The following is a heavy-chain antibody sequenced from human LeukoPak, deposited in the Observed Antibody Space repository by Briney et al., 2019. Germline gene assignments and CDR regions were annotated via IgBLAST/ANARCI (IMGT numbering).Heavy chain of an antibody. CDR1: GFTFSDYY. J-gene: IGHJ1*01. D-gene: IGHD3-22*01. V-gene: IGHV3-11*04. CDR2: ISSSGNTI. CDR3: TRDAYYYDSSGYYVY. Sequence: GGSLRLSCAASGFTFSDYYMSWIRQAPGKGLEWVSYISSSGNTIYYADSVKGRFTISRDNAKNSLYLQMNSLRAENTAVYYCTRDAYYYDSSGYYVYWGQGTLVTVSS.